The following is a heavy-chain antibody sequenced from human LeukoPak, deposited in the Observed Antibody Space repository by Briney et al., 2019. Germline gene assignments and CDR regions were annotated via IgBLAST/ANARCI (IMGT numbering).Heavy chain of an antibody. Sequence: GGSLRLSCSASGFTFSSYAMHWVRQAPGKGLEYVSAISSNGGSTYYADSVEGRFTIPRDNSKNTLYLQMSSLRAEDTAVYYCVKVPPGEGFGEMDVWGKGTTVTVSS. CDR1: GFTFSSYA. D-gene: IGHD3-10*01. CDR3: VKVPPGEGFGEMDV. J-gene: IGHJ6*04. V-gene: IGHV3-64D*06. CDR2: ISSNGGST.